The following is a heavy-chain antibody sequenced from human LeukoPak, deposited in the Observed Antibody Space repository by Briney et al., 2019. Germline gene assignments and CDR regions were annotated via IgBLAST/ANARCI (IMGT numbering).Heavy chain of an antibody. Sequence: GGSLRLSCAASGFTFSTYAMSWVRQAPGKGLEWVSAISGSGGSTYYADSVKGRFTISRDNSKNTLYLQMNSLRAEDTAVYYCAKDVPGHTSPPYNWFDPWGQGTLVTVSS. V-gene: IGHV3-23*01. D-gene: IGHD2-2*01. CDR1: GFTFSTYA. J-gene: IGHJ5*02. CDR3: AKDVPGHTSPPYNWFDP. CDR2: ISGSGGST.